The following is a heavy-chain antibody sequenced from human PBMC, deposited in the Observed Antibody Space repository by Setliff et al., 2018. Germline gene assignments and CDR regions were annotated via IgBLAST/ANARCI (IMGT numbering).Heavy chain of an antibody. J-gene: IGHJ3*01. CDR1: GFTFSDHS. CDR3: TRGEFYGAGSYYKPFILPDVFDL. V-gene: IGHV3-21*01. Sequence: GGALRLSCAASGFTFSDHSMNWVRQAPGKGLEWVSSISTTGRYKFFADSVEGRFTVSRDNAKNSVSLLMNNLRADDTAVYHCTRGEFYGAGSYYKPFILPDVFDLWGQGTMVTVSS. CDR2: ISTTGRYK. D-gene: IGHD3-10*01.